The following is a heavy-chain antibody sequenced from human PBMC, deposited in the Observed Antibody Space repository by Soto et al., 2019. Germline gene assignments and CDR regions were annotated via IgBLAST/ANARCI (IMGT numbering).Heavy chain of an antibody. CDR2: IIPMLAAP. J-gene: IGHJ2*01. CDR3: ARVAPPSTSVIWFFAL. D-gene: IGHD2-2*01. V-gene: IGHV1-69*01. CDR1: GGSFRTYA. Sequence: QGQLVQSGAEVKKPGSSVKVSCKASGGSFRTYAINWVRQAPGQGLEWMGGIIPMLAAPTYAQKFQGRLTITADVSTTTVYLELCSVPTEDTAVYYYARVAPPSTSVIWFFALWGRGTLVTVSS.